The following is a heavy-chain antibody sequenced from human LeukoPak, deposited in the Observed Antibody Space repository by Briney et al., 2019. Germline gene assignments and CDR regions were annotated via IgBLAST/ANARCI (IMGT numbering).Heavy chain of an antibody. CDR3: ARVSIAARLNYYYGMDV. CDR1: GYTFTSYY. D-gene: IGHD6-6*01. V-gene: IGHV1-46*01. CDR2: INPSGGST. Sequence: ASVKVSCKASGYTFTSYYMHWVRQAPGQGLEWMGIINPSGGSTSYAQKFQGRVIMTRDTSRSTVYMELSSLRSEDTAVYYCARVSIAARLNYYYGMDVWGQGTTVTVSS. J-gene: IGHJ6*02.